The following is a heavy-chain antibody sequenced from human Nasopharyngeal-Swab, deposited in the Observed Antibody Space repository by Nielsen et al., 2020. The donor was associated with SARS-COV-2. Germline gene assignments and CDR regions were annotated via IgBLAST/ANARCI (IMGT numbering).Heavy chain of an antibody. CDR3: ARGSTLSSTNDY. CDR2: INAGNGNT. J-gene: IGHJ4*02. D-gene: IGHD2-2*01. V-gene: IGHV1-3*01. CDR1: GYTFTSYA. Sequence: ASVKVSCKASGYTFTSYAMHWVRQAPGQRLEWMGWINAGNGNTKYSQKFQGRVTITRDTSASTAYMELSSLRPEDTAVYYCARGSTLSSTNDYWGQGTLVTVSS.